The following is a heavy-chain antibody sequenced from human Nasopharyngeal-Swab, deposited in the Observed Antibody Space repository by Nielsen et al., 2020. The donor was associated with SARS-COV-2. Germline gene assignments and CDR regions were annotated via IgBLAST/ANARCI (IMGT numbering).Heavy chain of an antibody. CDR1: GFNFSDYG. J-gene: IGHJ6*02. CDR2: VWHDGNNK. V-gene: IGHV3-33*01. D-gene: IGHD5-18*01. CDR3: ARDGYSYGYGMDV. Sequence: GESLKISCTASGFNFSDYGMHWVRQAPGNGLEWVAVVWHDGNNKYHAESVKGRFTISRDNSKNTLYLQMNSLRAEDTAVYYCARDGYSYGYGMDVWGQGTTVTVSS.